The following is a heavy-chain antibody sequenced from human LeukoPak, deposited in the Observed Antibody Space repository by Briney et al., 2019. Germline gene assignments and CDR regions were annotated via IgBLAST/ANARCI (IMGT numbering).Heavy chain of an antibody. V-gene: IGHV3-9*01. Sequence: GGSLRLSCAASGFTFDDYAMPWVRQAPGKGLEWVSGISWNSGSIGYADSVKGRFTISRDNAKNSLYLQMNSLRAEDTALYYCAKDKSPYYYYMDVWGKGTTVTVSS. J-gene: IGHJ6*03. CDR2: ISWNSGSI. CDR3: AKDKSPYYYYMDV. CDR1: GFTFDDYA.